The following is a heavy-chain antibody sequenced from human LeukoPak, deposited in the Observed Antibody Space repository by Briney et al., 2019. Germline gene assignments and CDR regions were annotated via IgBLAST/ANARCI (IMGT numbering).Heavy chain of an antibody. V-gene: IGHV3-23*01. CDR1: GFTFNSYA. CDR3: AREEVKSFDN. CDR2: ISGSGRNT. J-gene: IGHJ4*02. Sequence: PGGSLRLSCVASGFTFNSYAMTWVRQAPGRGLEWVSVISGSGRNTYYADSVKGRFTISRDNSKNILYLQMNSLRAEDTAVYYCAREEVKSFDNWGQGTLVTVSS.